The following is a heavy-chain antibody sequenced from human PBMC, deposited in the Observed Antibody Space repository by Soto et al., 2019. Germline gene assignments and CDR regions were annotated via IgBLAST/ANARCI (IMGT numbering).Heavy chain of an antibody. Sequence: PGGSLRLSCAASGFTFSDYYMSWIRQAPGKGLEWVSYISSSSRYTNYADSVKGRFTISRDNAKNSLYLQMNSLRAEDTALYYCARWYYFDYPYDYWGQGTLVTVSS. CDR2: ISSSSRYT. CDR1: GFTFSDYY. J-gene: IGHJ4*02. D-gene: IGHD3-22*01. V-gene: IGHV3-11*03. CDR3: ARWYYFDYPYDY.